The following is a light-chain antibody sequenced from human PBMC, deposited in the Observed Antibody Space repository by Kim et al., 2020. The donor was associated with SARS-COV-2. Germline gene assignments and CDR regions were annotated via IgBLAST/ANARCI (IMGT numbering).Light chain of an antibody. CDR2: YDG. CDR3: QVWDSSSDQVL. CDR1: NIGGKA. Sequence: APGQTARITCGGNNIGGKAVHWSQQRPGQAPVLVIRYDGDRPSGIPERIAGSNSGNTSTLTISWVAAGDEAYYYCQVWDSSSDQVLFGGGTQLTFL. J-gene: IGLJ2*01. V-gene: IGLV3-21*01.